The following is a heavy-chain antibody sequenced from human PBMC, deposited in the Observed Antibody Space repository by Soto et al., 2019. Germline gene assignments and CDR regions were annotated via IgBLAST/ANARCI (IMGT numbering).Heavy chain of an antibody. V-gene: IGHV3-9*01. CDR1: GFTFDDYA. J-gene: IGHJ6*02. Sequence: GGSLRLSCAASGFTFDDYAMHWVRQAPGKGLEWVSGISWNSGSIGYADSVKGRFTISRDNAKNSLYLQMNSLRAEDTALYYCAKDSKSSGWSYYGMDVWGQGTTVTVSS. CDR3: AKDSKSSGWSYYGMDV. D-gene: IGHD6-19*01. CDR2: ISWNSGSI.